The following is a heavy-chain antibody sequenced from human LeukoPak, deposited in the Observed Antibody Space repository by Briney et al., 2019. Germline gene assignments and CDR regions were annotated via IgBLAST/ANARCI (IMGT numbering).Heavy chain of an antibody. CDR3: AKPRSGWSPAVSNYYYGMDV. CDR2: ISGSGGST. J-gene: IGHJ6*02. Sequence: PGGSLRLSCAASGFTFSSYAMSWVRQAPGKGLEWVSAISGSGGSTYYADSVKGRFTISRDNSKNTLYLQMNSLRAEDTAVYYCAKPRSGWSPAVSNYYYGMDVWGQGTTVTVSS. D-gene: IGHD6-19*01. V-gene: IGHV3-23*01. CDR1: GFTFSSYA.